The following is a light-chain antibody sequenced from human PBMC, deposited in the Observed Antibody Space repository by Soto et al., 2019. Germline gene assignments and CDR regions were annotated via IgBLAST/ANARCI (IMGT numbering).Light chain of an antibody. V-gene: IGLV1-44*01. CDR1: SSNIGINT. CDR3: ATWDDSLDVHV. J-gene: IGLJ1*01. CDR2: GNN. Sequence: QSVLTQPPSASGTPGQTITIPCSGGSSNIGINTVNWYEHLPGTAPRLLIYGNNQRPSGVPDRFSGSKSGTSASLAISGLQSEDEGHYYCATWDDSLDVHVFGTGTKLTVL.